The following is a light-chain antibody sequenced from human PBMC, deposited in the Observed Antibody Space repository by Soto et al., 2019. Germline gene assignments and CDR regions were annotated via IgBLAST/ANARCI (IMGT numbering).Light chain of an antibody. J-gene: IGKJ5*01. Sequence: DIQMTQSPSTLSASVGDRVTITCRASQSISRWLAWYQQKPGKAPKALIYDASTLRSGVPSRLSGGGSGTEFTLTISSMKPDDFATYYCQQYNNYSTFGHGTRLEIK. CDR3: QQYNNYST. CDR2: DAS. V-gene: IGKV1-5*01. CDR1: QSISRW.